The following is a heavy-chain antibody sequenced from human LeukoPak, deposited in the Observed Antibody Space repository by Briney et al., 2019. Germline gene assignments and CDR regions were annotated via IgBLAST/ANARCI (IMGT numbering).Heavy chain of an antibody. D-gene: IGHD4-17*01. J-gene: IGHJ4*02. V-gene: IGHV3-30*02. Sequence: PGGSLRLSCAASGFTFSSYGMHWVRQAPGKGLEWVAYIQYDGSNEQYADSVKGRFSISRDNAKNSLYLQMNSLRAEDTAVYYCARVNYGDYLPSFDYWGQGTLVTVSS. CDR3: ARVNYGDYLPSFDY. CDR2: IQYDGSNE. CDR1: GFTFSSYG.